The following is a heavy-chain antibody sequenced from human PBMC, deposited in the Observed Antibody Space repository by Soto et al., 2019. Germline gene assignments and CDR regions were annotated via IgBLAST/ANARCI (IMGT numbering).Heavy chain of an antibody. J-gene: IGHJ4*02. CDR2: IYYSGST. V-gene: IGHV4-39*01. D-gene: IGHD1-26*01. CDR3: ARLGHRGSQGYVGGSYYFSY. CDR1: GGSISSSSYY. Sequence: QLQLQESGPGLVKPSETLSLTCTVSGGSISSSSYYWGWIRQPPGKGLEWIGSIYYSGSTYYNPSLKSRVTISVDTSKNQFSLKLSSVTAADTAVYYCARLGHRGSQGYVGGSYYFSYWGQGTLVTVSS.